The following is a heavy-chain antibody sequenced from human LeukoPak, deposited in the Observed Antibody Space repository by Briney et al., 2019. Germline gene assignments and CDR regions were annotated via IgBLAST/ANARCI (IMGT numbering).Heavy chain of an antibody. J-gene: IGHJ4*02. CDR3: ARTGYSSSWAVYYFDY. CDR1: GYSFTSYW. D-gene: IGHD6-13*01. Sequence: GESLKISCKGSGYSFTSYWIGWVRQMPGKGLEWMGIIYPGDSDTRYSPSFQGQVTISADKSISTAYLQWSSLKASDTAMYYCARTGYSSSWAVYYFDYWGQGTLVTVSS. CDR2: IYPGDSDT. V-gene: IGHV5-51*01.